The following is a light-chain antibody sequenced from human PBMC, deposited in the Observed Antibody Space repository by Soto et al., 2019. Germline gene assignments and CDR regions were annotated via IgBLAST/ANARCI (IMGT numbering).Light chain of an antibody. CDR2: DVS. V-gene: IGLV2-14*01. J-gene: IGLJ1*01. CDR3: SSYTSSTFYV. CDR1: SSDVGGYNY. Sequence: QSALTQPASVSGSPGQSITISCTGTSSDVGGYNYVSWYQQHPGKAPKLMIYDVSNRPSGVSNRFSGSKSGITASLTISGLQAEDEADYYCSSYTSSTFYVFGTGTKLTVL.